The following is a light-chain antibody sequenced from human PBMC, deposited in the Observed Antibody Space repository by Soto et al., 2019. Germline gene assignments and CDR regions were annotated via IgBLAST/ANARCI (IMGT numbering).Light chain of an antibody. CDR1: QSLLYINGYNY. Sequence: DIVMTQSPVYLSVTPGEPASISCISSQSLLYINGYNYLDWYLQKPGQSPQLLICMASDRASGVPDRFSGSGSGTNFTLKISRVQAEDVGIYYCMQALQTPPAFVQGTKVEI. CDR2: MAS. J-gene: IGKJ1*01. V-gene: IGKV2-28*01. CDR3: MQALQTPPA.